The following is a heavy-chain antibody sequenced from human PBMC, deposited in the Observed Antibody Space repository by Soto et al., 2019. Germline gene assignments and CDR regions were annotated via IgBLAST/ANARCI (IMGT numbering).Heavy chain of an antibody. CDR1: GYSFTSYW. CDR2: IYPGDSDT. Sequence: GESLKISCKGSGYSFTSYWIGWVRQMPGKGLEWMGIIYPGDSDTRYSPSFQGQVTISADKSISTAYLQWSSLKASDTAMYYCARLVDTAMVSIAVAGYFDYWGQGTLVTVSS. CDR3: ARLVDTAMVSIAVAGYFDY. J-gene: IGHJ4*02. D-gene: IGHD5-18*01. V-gene: IGHV5-51*01.